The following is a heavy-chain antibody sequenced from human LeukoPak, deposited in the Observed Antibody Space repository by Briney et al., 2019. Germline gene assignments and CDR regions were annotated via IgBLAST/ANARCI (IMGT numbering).Heavy chain of an antibody. Sequence: PSETLSLTCAVFGGSFSGYYWGWIRQPPGKGLEWIGSIYYSGSTYYNPSLKSRVTISVDTSKNQFSLKLSSVTAADTAVYYCARVGTAMADFDYWGQGTLVTVSS. D-gene: IGHD5-18*01. CDR2: IYYSGST. V-gene: IGHV4-39*07. CDR3: ARVGTAMADFDY. J-gene: IGHJ4*02. CDR1: GGSFSGYY.